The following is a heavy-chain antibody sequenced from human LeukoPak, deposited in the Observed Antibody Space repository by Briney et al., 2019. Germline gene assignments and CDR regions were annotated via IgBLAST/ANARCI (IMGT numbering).Heavy chain of an antibody. D-gene: IGHD2-2*01. CDR2: INHSGST. CDR1: GGSFSGYY. V-gene: IGHV4-34*01. Sequence: PSETLSLTCAVYGGSFSGYYWSWIRQPPGKGLEWIGEINHSGSTNYNPSLKSRVTISVDTSKNQFSLKLSSVTAADTAVYYCATRLGIVVVPAGSWFDHWGQGTLVTVSS. J-gene: IGHJ5*02. CDR3: ATRLGIVVVPAGSWFDH.